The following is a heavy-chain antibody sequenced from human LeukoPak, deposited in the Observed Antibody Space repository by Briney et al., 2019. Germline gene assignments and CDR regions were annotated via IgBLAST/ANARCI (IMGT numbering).Heavy chain of an antibody. V-gene: IGHV3-9*01. J-gene: IGHJ4*02. Sequence: PGRSLRLSCAASGFTFDDYAMHWVRQAPGKGLEWVSGISWNSGSIGYADSVKGRFTISRDNAKNSLYLQMNSLRAEDTALYYCAKDIRIGSWYFFDYWGQGTLVTVSS. CDR1: GFTFDDYA. CDR2: ISWNSGSI. CDR3: AKDIRIGSWYFFDY. D-gene: IGHD6-13*01.